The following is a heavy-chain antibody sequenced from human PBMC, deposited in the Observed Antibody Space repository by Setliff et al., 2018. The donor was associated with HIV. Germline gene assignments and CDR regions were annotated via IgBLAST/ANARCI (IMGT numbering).Heavy chain of an antibody. CDR1: GFRFSEYS. CDR2: ITSSSTTI. V-gene: IGHV3-48*01. CDR3: AREPGDDSDFWSDYQYYMDV. J-gene: IGHJ6*03. D-gene: IGHD3-3*01. Sequence: GGSLRLSCAASGFRFSEYSMKWVRQTPGKGLEWISYITSSSTTIYYADSVKGRFTISRDNAQNSLSLQMNSLRVEDTGVYYCAREPGDDSDFWSDYQYYMDVWGKGTTVTVSS.